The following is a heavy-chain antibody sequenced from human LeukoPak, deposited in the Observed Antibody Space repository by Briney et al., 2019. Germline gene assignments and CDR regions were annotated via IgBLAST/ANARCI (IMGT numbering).Heavy chain of an antibody. Sequence: PSETLSLTCTVSGGSVSSGSYYWSWIRQPPGKGLEWIGYIYYSGSTNYNPSLKSRVTISVDMSKNQFSLKLSSATAADTAVYYCARVPTTVTTSFDYWGQGTLVTVSS. J-gene: IGHJ4*02. CDR3: ARVPTTVTTSFDY. CDR2: IYYSGST. CDR1: GGSVSSGSYY. D-gene: IGHD4-17*01. V-gene: IGHV4-61*01.